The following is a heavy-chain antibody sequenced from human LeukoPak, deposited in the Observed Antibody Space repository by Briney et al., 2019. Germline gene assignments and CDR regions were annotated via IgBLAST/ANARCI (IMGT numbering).Heavy chain of an antibody. J-gene: IGHJ4*02. CDR2: ISGSGGST. Sequence: GGSLRLSCAASGFTFSSYAMSWVRQAPGKGLEWVSAISGSGGSTYYADSVKGRFTISRDNSKNTLYLQMNSLRAEDTAVYYCARGYDILTGLDYWGQGTLVTVSS. V-gene: IGHV3-23*01. CDR3: ARGYDILTGLDY. D-gene: IGHD3-9*01. CDR1: GFTFSSYA.